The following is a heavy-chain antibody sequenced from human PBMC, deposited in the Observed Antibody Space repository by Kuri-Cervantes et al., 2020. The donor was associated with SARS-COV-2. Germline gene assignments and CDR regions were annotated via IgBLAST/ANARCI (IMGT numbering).Heavy chain of an antibody. V-gene: IGHV4-30-2*01. CDR2: IYHSGST. Sequence: SETLSLTCAVSGGSISSGGYSWSWIRQPPGKGLEWIGYIYHSGSTYYNPSLKSRVTISVDRSKNQFSLKLSSVTAADTAVYYCARAVAGINWFDPWGQGTLVTVSS. CDR1: GGSISSGGYS. CDR3: ARAVAGINWFDP. J-gene: IGHJ5*02. D-gene: IGHD6-19*01.